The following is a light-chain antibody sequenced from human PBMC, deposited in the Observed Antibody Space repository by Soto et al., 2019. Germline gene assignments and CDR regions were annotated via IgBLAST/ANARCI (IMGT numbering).Light chain of an antibody. Sequence: EIVLTQSPGTLSLSPGESATLSCRASQSISSSYLAWYQQKPGQAPRLLISAAYSRASGIPGRFSGSGSGTDFTLNIRSLEPEDFGVDYCQHYGGPFTFGPGSKVDI. CDR3: QHYGGPFT. CDR1: QSISSSY. CDR2: AAY. V-gene: IGKV3-20*01. J-gene: IGKJ3*01.